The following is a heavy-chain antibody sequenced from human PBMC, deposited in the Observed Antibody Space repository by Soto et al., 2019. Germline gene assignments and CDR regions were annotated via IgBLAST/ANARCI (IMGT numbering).Heavy chain of an antibody. CDR1: GGSISSGDYY. V-gene: IGHV4-30-4*01. CDR2: IYYSGST. D-gene: IGHD3-22*01. CDR3: ARDPGYYDSSGYYGY. J-gene: IGHJ4*02. Sequence: SETLSLTCTVSGGSISSGDYYWSWIRQPPGKGLEWIGYIYYSGSTYYNPSLKSRATISVDTSKNQFSLKLSSVTAADTAVYYCARDPGYYDSSGYYGYWGQGTLVTVSS.